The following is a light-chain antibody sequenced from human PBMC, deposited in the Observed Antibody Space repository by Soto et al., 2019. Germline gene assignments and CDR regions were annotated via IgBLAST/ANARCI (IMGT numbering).Light chain of an antibody. CDR2: GDS. V-gene: IGLV1-40*01. J-gene: IGLJ1*01. CDR3: QSYDSSLSGYV. Sequence: QSVLTQPPSVSGAPGQRATISCTGRSSNIGANYDVHWYRQLPGTAPKLLIYGDSNRPSGVPDRFSGSKSGTSASLAITGLQAEDEADYYCQSYDSSLSGYVFGTGTKVTVL. CDR1: SSNIGANYD.